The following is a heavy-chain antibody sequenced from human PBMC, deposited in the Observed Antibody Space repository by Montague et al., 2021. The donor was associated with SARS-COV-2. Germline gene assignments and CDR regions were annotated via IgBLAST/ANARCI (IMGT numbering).Heavy chain of an antibody. J-gene: IGHJ6*02. CDR1: GGSISSGCYY. V-gene: IGHV4-61*02. D-gene: IGHD4/OR15-4a*01. Sequence: TLSLTCTVSGGSISSGCYYWTWIRQPAGKGLDWIRRIYTSGSANYNASLKSRVTISLDTSKNQFSLKLSSVTAADMAVYYCARDRERYVASDDSGVYYYYGMDVWGQGTTVTVSS. CDR3: ARDRERYVASDDSGVYYYYGMDV. CDR2: IYTSGSA.